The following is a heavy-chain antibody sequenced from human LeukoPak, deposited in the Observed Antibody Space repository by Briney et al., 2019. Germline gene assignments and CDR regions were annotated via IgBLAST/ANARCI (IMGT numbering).Heavy chain of an antibody. CDR1: GFTFSSYW. Sequence: GGSLRLSCAASGFTFSSYWMSWVRQAPGKGLEGVAHINQDGSEKHFVDSVEGRFTISRDNAANSLFLQMNSLRAEDTAVYYCAREYDYGVSRADYWGQGTLVTVSS. D-gene: IGHD4-17*01. CDR3: AREYDYGVSRADY. J-gene: IGHJ4*02. V-gene: IGHV3-7*01. CDR2: INQDGSEK.